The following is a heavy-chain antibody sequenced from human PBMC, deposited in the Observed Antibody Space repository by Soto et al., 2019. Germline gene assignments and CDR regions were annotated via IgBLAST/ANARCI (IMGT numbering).Heavy chain of an antibody. CDR3: ARDLSTGAADYYFDY. J-gene: IGHJ4*02. Sequence: EVQLLESGGILVHPGGSLRLSCAASGFTFSSYAMTWVRQAPGKGLEWVSAISGSGDSTYYADSVKGRFTISRDQSKNTLYLQMNGLRAEDTAVYYCARDLSTGAADYYFDYWGQGALVTVSS. CDR2: ISGSGDST. CDR1: GFTFSSYA. V-gene: IGHV3-23*01. D-gene: IGHD6-13*01.